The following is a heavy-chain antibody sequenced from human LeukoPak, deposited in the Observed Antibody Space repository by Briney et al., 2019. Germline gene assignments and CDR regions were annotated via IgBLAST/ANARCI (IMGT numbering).Heavy chain of an antibody. Sequence: PGGSLRLSCAASGFTFSIYAMTWVRQAPGKGLEWVSTISGSGGRTYYADSVQGRFTIPRDNSKNTLYLQMNSLRGEDTAVYYCAKDLSTSNSPAWGYYYKYGMDVWGQGTTVTVSS. D-gene: IGHD3-16*01. J-gene: IGHJ6*02. CDR3: AKDLSTSNSPAWGYYYKYGMDV. CDR1: GFTFSIYA. CDR2: ISGSGGRT. V-gene: IGHV3-23*01.